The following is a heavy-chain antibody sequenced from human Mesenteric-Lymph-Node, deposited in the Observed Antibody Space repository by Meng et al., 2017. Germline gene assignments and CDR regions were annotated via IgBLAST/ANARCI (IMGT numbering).Heavy chain of an antibody. Sequence: QVQLQESGPGLVRPSQTLSLICTFSGGSISSGDYYWSWTRQPPGKGLEWIGYIYYSGSTYYNPSLKSRVTISVDTSKNQFSLRLSSVTAADTAVYYCARDLGVATSIAGFVYWGQGTLVTVSS. CDR2: IYYSGST. CDR1: GGSISSGDYY. V-gene: IGHV4-30-4*01. CDR3: ARDLGVATSIAGFVY. J-gene: IGHJ4*02. D-gene: IGHD5-12*01.